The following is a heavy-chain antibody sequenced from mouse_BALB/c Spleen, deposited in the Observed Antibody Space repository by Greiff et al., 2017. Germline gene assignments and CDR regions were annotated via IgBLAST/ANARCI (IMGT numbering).Heavy chain of an antibody. D-gene: IGHD1-1*01. J-gene: IGHJ1*01. V-gene: IGHV5-9-4*01. Sequence: EVKLMESGGGLVKPGGSLKLSCAASGFTFSSYAMSWVRQSPEKRLEWVAEISSGGSYTYYPDTVTGRFTISRDNAKNTLYLEMISLRSEDTAMYYCARADYYGSSYWYFDVWGAGTTVTVSS. CDR2: ISSGGSYT. CDR1: GFTFSSYA. CDR3: ARADYYGSSYWYFDV.